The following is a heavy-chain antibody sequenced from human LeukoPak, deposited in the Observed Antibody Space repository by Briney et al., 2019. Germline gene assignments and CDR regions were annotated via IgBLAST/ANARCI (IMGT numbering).Heavy chain of an antibody. D-gene: IGHD3-22*01. Sequence: PSETLSLTCAVYGVSFSGYYWSWIRQPPGKGLEWIGEINHSGTTNYNPSLMSRVAISVDTSKNQFSLKLSFVTAADTAVYYCAQNGYYFESWGQGTLATVSS. V-gene: IGHV4-34*01. CDR3: AQNGYYFES. CDR2: INHSGTT. J-gene: IGHJ4*02. CDR1: GVSFSGYY.